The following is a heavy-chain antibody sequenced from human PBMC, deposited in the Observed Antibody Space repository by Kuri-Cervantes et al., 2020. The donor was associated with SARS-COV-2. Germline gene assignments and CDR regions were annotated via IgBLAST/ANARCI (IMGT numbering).Heavy chain of an antibody. J-gene: IGHJ4*02. V-gene: IGHV4-39*01. D-gene: IGHD6-19*01. Sequence: SETLSLTCTVSGGSISSSSYYWGWIRQPPGKGLEWIGSIYYSGSTYYNPSLKSRVTISVDTSKNQFSLKLSSVTAADTAVYYCASRSGWWVVADYWGQGTLVTVSS. CDR2: IYYSGST. CDR3: ASRSGWWVVADY. CDR1: GGSISSSSYY.